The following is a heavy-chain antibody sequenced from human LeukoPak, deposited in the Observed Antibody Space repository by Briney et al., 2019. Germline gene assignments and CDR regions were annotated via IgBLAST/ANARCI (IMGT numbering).Heavy chain of an antibody. CDR2: IYYSGST. V-gene: IGHV4-30-4*01. CDR3: ARAPRHSSSWILWFDP. D-gene: IGHD6-13*01. CDR1: GGSISSGDYY. J-gene: IGHJ5*02. Sequence: SETLSLTCTVSGGSISSGDYYWSWIRQPPGKGLEWIGYIYYSGSTYYNPSLKSRVTISVDTSKNQFSLKLSSVTAADTAVYYCARAPRHSSSWILWFDPWGQGTLVTVSS.